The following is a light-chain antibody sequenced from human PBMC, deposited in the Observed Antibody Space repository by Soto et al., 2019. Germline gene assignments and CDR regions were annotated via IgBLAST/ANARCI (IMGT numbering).Light chain of an antibody. CDR1: SSDVGAYNL. CDR3: SSYTNTSTLV. Sequence: QSALTQPASVSGSPGQSITISCTGTSSDVGAYNLVSWYQQHPGKAPKLLIYDVSNRPSGVSNRFSGSKSGNTASLTISGLQAEDEAFYYRSSYTNTSTLVFGGGTKLTVL. J-gene: IGLJ3*02. CDR2: DVS. V-gene: IGLV2-14*02.